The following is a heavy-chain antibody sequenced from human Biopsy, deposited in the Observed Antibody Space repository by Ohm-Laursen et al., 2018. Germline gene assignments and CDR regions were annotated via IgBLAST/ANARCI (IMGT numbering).Heavy chain of an antibody. CDR3: ARDISPSTFPENTLDI. D-gene: IGHD2/OR15-2a*01. J-gene: IGHJ3*02. V-gene: IGHV3-9*01. Sequence: SLRLSCSAAGFKFDDYAMHWVRQTPGKGLEWVSGMSWNNGFIGYADSVRGRLTISRDNGQNYLYLQMNNLITKDTAVYYCARDISPSTFPENTLDIWGQGTMVTVSS. CDR1: GFKFDDYA. CDR2: MSWNNGFI.